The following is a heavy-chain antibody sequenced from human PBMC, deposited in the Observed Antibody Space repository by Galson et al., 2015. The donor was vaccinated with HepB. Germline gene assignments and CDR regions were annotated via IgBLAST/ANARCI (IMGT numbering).Heavy chain of an antibody. CDR3: ARSSAYYDILTARYYYYGMDV. V-gene: IGHV4-59*01. Sequence: TLSLTCTVSGDSISSYYWNWIRQPPGKGLEWIGYISYSGGANYNPSLKSRVTISVDTSKSQFSLNLDSVTAADTAVYYCARSSAYYDILTARYYYYGMDVWGQGTTVTVSS. CDR1: GDSISSYY. CDR2: ISYSGGA. D-gene: IGHD3-9*01. J-gene: IGHJ6*02.